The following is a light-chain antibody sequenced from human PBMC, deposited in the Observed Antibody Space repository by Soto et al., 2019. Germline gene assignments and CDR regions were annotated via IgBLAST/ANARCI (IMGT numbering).Light chain of an antibody. J-gene: IGKJ4*01. V-gene: IGKV3-20*01. CDR2: GTF. CDR3: QQYGSPVT. CDR1: QSVSSTY. Sequence: ENVLTQSPGTLSLSPGERATLSCRASQSVSSTYLAWYQQKPGQAPRLLIYGTFHRSTGIPDRFSGSGSGTDFTLTISRLEPEDFAVYHCQQYGSPVTFGGGTKVEIK.